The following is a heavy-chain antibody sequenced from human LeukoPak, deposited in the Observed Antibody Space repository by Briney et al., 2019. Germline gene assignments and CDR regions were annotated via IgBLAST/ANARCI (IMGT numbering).Heavy chain of an antibody. CDR3: XRDSGYSKDY. CDR2: IYHSGST. D-gene: IGHD4-11*01. CDR1: GGSISSSSYY. J-gene: IGHJ4*02. V-gene: IGHV4-39*07. Sequence: PSETLSLTCTVSGGSISSSSYYWGWIRQPPGKGLEWIGSIYHSGSTYYNPSLKSRVTISVDTSKNQFSLKLSSVTAADTAVYYXXRDSGYSKDYWGQGTLVTVSS.